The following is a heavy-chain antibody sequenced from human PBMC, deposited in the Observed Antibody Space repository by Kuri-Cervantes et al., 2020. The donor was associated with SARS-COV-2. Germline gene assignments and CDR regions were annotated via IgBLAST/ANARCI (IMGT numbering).Heavy chain of an antibody. CDR1: GGSISSYY. Sequence: SETLSLTCTVSGGSISSYYWSWIRQPPGKGLEWIGYIYYSGSTNYNPSLKSRVTISVDKSKNQFSLKLSSVTAADTAVYYCARFGDRIYYYYGMDVWGQGTTVTVSS. CDR2: IYYSGST. J-gene: IGHJ6*02. D-gene: IGHD3-10*01. CDR3: ARFGDRIYYYYGMDV. V-gene: IGHV4-59*12.